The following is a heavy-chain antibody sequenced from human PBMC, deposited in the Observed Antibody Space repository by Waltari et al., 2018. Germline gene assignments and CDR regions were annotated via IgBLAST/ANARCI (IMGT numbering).Heavy chain of an antibody. CDR3: ARDRGPYDN. V-gene: IGHV3-21*01. D-gene: IGHD3-9*01. CDR1: GLPFSSYS. J-gene: IGHJ4*02. CDR2: ISSSSSYI. Sequence: EVQLVESGGGLVKPGGSLRLSCAASGLPFSSYSMNWVRQAPGKGLEWVSSISSSSSYIYYADSVKGRFTISRDNAKNSLYLQMNSLRAEDTAVYYCARDRGPYDNWGQGTLVTVSS.